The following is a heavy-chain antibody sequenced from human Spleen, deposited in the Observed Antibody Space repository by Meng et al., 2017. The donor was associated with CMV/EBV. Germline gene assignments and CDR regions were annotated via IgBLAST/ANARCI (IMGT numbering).Heavy chain of an antibody. J-gene: IGHJ4*02. CDR3: AFVGVNSSGYSFDY. D-gene: IGHD3-22*01. Sequence: SETLSLTCTVSGGSVSSGSYYWSWVRQPPGKGLEWVGYIFYSGSTNYNPSLKSRVTISVDTFKNQFSLKLSSVTAADTAVYYCAFVGVNSSGYSFDYWGQGTLVTVSS. CDR2: IFYSGST. CDR1: GGSVSSGSYY. V-gene: IGHV4-61*01.